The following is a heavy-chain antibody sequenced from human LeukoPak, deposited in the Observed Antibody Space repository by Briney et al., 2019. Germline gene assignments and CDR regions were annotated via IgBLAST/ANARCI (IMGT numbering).Heavy chain of an antibody. V-gene: IGHV3-30*04. CDR3: ARDFQKTYSSGWNRV. CDR1: GFTFSIYA. CDR2: ISYDGSNK. Sequence: GRSLRLSCAASGFTFSIYAMHWDRQAPDKGLEWVAVISYDGSNKYYADSVKGRFTISRDNSKNTVYLQMNSLRAEDTAMYYCARDFQKTYSSGWNRVWGQGTLVTVSS. J-gene: IGHJ4*02. D-gene: IGHD6-19*01.